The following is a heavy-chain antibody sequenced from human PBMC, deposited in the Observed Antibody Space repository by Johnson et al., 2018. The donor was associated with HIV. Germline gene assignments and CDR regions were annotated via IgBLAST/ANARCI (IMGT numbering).Heavy chain of an antibody. V-gene: IGHV3-30*04. D-gene: IGHD3-10*01. Sequence: QVQLVESGGGVVQPGRSLRLSCAASGFTFSSYAMHWVRQAPAKGLEWVAVISHDGSKKYYADSVEGRFTISRDNFKNTLYLQMNSLRDEDTAVYYCAKDIYSVSKIRGLIAPALENHGMDVWGQGTMVTVS. CDR3: AKDIYSVSKIRGLIAPALENHGMDV. CDR2: ISHDGSKK. J-gene: IGHJ3*01. CDR1: GFTFSSYA.